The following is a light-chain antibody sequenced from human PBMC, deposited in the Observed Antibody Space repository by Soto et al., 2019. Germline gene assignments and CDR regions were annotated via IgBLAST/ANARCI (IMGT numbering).Light chain of an antibody. V-gene: IGLV1-51*01. J-gene: IGLJ1*01. CDR2: DNN. CDR1: SSNIGNNY. CDR3: GTWDSSLSAFYV. Sequence: QSVLTQPPSVSAAPGQQVTISCSGISSNIGNNYVSWYQQLPGTAPKLLIYDNNKRPSGIPDRFSGSKSGTSATLGITGLQTGDEADYYCGTWDSSLSAFYVFGTGTKVTVL.